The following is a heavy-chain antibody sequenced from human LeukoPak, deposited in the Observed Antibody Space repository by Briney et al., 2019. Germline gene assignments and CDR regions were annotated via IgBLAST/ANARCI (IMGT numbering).Heavy chain of an antibody. CDR2: ISGDGGST. D-gene: IGHD5-12*01. J-gene: IGHJ4*02. Sequence: GRSLRLSCAASGFTFDDYAMHWVRQAPGKGLEWVSLISGDGGSTYYADSVKGRFTISRDNSKNSLYLQMNSLRTEDTALYYCAKDKRYSGYDPFDYWGQGTLVTVSS. CDR3: AKDKRYSGYDPFDY. V-gene: IGHV3-43*02. CDR1: GFTFDDYA.